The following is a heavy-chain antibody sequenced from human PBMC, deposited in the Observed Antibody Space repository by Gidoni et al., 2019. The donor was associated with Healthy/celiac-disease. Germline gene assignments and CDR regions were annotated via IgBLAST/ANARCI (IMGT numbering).Heavy chain of an antibody. Sequence: QLQLQQWGAGLLKPSVTLSLTCAVYGGSFSGYYRCWLRQPPGKGLEWIGEINHRGSTNYNPCLESRVTISVDTSKNQFSLKLSSVTAADTAVYYCARESYYDYVWGSYRFGGGMDVWGQGTTVTVSS. J-gene: IGHJ6*02. CDR3: ARESYYDYVWGSYRFGGGMDV. V-gene: IGHV4-34*01. CDR2: INHRGST. CDR1: GGSFSGYY. D-gene: IGHD3-16*02.